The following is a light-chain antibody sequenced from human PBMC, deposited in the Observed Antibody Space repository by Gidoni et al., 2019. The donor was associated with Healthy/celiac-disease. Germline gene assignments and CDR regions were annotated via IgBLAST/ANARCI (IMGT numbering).Light chain of an antibody. CDR1: QSISSW. Sequence: DIQMTQAPSTLSASVGDRVTITCRASQSISSWLAWYQQKPGKAPKLLIYKASSLESGDPSRFRGSGSGTEFSLTISSLQPDDFATYYCQQYNSYSRTFGQGTKVDIK. CDR3: QQYNSYSRT. V-gene: IGKV1-5*03. CDR2: KAS. J-gene: IGKJ1*01.